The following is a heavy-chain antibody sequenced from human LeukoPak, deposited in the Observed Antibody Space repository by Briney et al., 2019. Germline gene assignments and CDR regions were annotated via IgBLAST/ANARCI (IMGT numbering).Heavy chain of an antibody. D-gene: IGHD3-10*01. CDR3: ARVGYYGSGSYFFDY. J-gene: IGHJ4*02. V-gene: IGHV1-2*02. CDR2: INPNSGGT. CDR1: GYTFTGYY. Sequence: ASVKVSCKASGYTFTGYYMHWVRQAPGQGLEWMGWINPNSGGTNYAQKFQGRVTMTRDTSISTAYMELSRLRSDDTAVYYCARVGYYGSGSYFFDYWGQGTLGTVSS.